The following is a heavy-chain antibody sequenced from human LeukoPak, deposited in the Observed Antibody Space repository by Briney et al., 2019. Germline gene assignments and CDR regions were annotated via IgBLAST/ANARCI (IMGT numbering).Heavy chain of an antibody. CDR3: ARDRCGYSGDAFDI. Sequence: GGSLRLSCAASGFTFSSYEMNWVRQAPGKGLEWVSYISSSDSFIYYADSVKGRFTISGDNAKNSLYLQMNGLRTDDTAVYYCARDRCGYSGDAFDIWGQGTMVTVSS. J-gene: IGHJ3*02. CDR1: GFTFSSYE. CDR2: ISSSDSFI. D-gene: IGHD4-23*01. V-gene: IGHV3-48*03.